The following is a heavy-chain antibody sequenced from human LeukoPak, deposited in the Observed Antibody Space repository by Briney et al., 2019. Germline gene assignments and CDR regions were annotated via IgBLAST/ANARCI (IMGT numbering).Heavy chain of an antibody. CDR3: ASEGGYCSSTSCYSGY. CDR2: VDPEDGET. J-gene: IGHJ4*02. D-gene: IGHD2-2*02. Sequence: ASVKISCKVSGYTFTDYYMHWVQQAPGKGLEWMGLVDPEDGETIYAEKFQGRVTITADTSTDTAYMELSSLRSEDTAVCYCASEGGYCSSTSCYSGYWGQGTLVTVSS. CDR1: GYTFTDYY. V-gene: IGHV1-69-2*01.